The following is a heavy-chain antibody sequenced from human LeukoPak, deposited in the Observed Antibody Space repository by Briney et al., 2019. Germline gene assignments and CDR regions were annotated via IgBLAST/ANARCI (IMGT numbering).Heavy chain of an antibody. CDR2: ISSSSTYI. CDR1: GFTFSSYS. V-gene: IGHV3-21*01. Sequence: GGSLRLSCAASGFTFSSYSMNWVRQAPGKGLEWVSSISSSSTYIYYADSVKGRFTISRDNSKNTLYLQMSSLRLEDTAVYYCAKVGSGYGLFDYWGQGTLVTVSS. CDR3: AKVGSGYGLFDY. D-gene: IGHD5-12*01. J-gene: IGHJ4*02.